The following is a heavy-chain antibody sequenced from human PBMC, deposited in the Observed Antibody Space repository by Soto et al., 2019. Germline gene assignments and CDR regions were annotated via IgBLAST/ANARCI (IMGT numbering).Heavy chain of an antibody. J-gene: IGHJ4*02. Sequence: QVQLVESGGGVVQPGRSLRLSCAASGFTFSSYGMLWVRQAPGKGLEWVALISYDGSNKYYADSVKGRFTISRDNSKNTLYLHMNSLRAEDTAVYYCAAGQYFSDYWGQGSLVTVSS. V-gene: IGHV3-30*03. CDR3: AAGQYFSDY. D-gene: IGHD6-13*01. CDR2: ISYDGSNK. CDR1: GFTFSSYG.